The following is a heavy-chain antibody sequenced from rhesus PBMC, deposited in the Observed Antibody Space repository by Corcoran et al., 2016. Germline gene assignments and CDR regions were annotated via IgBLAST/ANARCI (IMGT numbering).Heavy chain of an antibody. J-gene: IGHJ4*01. D-gene: IGHD6-31*01. V-gene: IGHV4S11*01. CDR2: IDSGGST. CDR1: GGSISSSY. CDR3: ASLYSSGWYNFDY. Sequence: QVQLQESGPGLVKPSETLSLTCAVSGGSISSSYWSWIRQAPGKGLEWIGRIDSGGSTYYTPSLNSRVTLSVDTSKNQFSLKLSSVAAAATAVYYCASLYSSGWYNFDYWGQGVLVTVSS.